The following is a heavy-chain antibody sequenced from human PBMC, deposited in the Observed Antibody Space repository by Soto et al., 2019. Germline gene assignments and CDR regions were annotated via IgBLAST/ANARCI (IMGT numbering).Heavy chain of an antibody. CDR2: IFPGDSDT. Sequence: PGESLKISCKGSGYSFTSYWIGWVRQMPGKGLEWMGIIFPGDSDTRYSPSFQGQVTISADKSISTAYLQWSSLKASDSAIYYCARLSYYDSSGYTNYGMDVWGQGTTVTVSS. CDR1: GYSFTSYW. CDR3: ARLSYYDSSGYTNYGMDV. V-gene: IGHV5-51*01. J-gene: IGHJ6*02. D-gene: IGHD3-22*01.